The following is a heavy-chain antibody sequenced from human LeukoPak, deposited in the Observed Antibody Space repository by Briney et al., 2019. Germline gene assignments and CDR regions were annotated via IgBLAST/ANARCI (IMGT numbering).Heavy chain of an antibody. CDR1: GFTFSSYG. CDR2: ISYDGSNK. CDR3: AKVGGYGEGPFDY. Sequence: GGSLRLSCAASGFTFSSYGMHWVRQAPGKGLEWVAVISYDGSNKYYADSVKGRFTISRDNSKNTLYLQMNSLRAEDTAVYYCAKVGGYGEGPFDYWGQGTLVTVSS. D-gene: IGHD4-17*01. V-gene: IGHV3-30*18. J-gene: IGHJ4*02.